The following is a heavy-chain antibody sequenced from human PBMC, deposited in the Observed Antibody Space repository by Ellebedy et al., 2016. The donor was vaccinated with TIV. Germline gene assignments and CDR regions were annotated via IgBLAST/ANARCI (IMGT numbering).Heavy chain of an antibody. Sequence: PGGSLRLSCAASGFTFSDYYMGWVRQAPGKGLEWVSYISPDSINTNYGDSVRGRFTISRDNATTSLYLQMNSLRAEDTAVYYCAREDWGAYDPWGQGTLVTVSS. CDR2: ISPDSINT. V-gene: IGHV3-11*05. CDR1: GFTFSDYY. D-gene: IGHD3/OR15-3a*01. J-gene: IGHJ5*01. CDR3: AREDWGAYDP.